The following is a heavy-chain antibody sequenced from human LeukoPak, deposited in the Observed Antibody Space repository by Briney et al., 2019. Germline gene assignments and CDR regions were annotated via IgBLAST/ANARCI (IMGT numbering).Heavy chain of an antibody. D-gene: IGHD3-10*01. V-gene: IGHV3-64D*06. CDR3: VKADYFSSETNQSRSYDY. J-gene: IGHJ4*02. Sequence: GGSPRLACSASGFTFNNFAMHWVRQAPGKGLEYISAISGNGDNTYYAASVKGRFTISRDNSKNTVSLQVSSLRPEDTAVYYCVKADYFSSETNQSRSYDYWGQGPLVTVPS. CDR1: GFTFNNFA. CDR2: ISGNGDNT.